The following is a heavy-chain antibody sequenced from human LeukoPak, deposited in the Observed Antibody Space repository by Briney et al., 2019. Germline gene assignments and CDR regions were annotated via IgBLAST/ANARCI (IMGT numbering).Heavy chain of an antibody. D-gene: IGHD1-1*01. J-gene: IGHJ6*02. V-gene: IGHV4-59*08. CDR2: ISYSGST. Sequence: SETLSLTCTVSGGSISSYYWSWIRQPPGKGLEWIGYISYSGSTNYNSSLKSRVTISVDTSKNQFSLKVSSVTAADTAVYYCARHSGMTGYHYYDMDVWGQGTTVTVSS. CDR3: ARHSGMTGYHYYDMDV. CDR1: GGSISSYY.